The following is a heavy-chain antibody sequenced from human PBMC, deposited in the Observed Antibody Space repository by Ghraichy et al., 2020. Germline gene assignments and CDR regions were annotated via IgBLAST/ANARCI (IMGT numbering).Heavy chain of an antibody. CDR3: ARRDDEYQLLYYYYGMDV. V-gene: IGHV1-8*01. CDR2: MNPNSGNT. J-gene: IGHJ6*02. Sequence: ASVKVSCKASGYTFTSYDINWVRQATGQGLEWMGWMNPNSGNTGYAQKFQGRVTMTRNTSISTAYMELSSLRSEDTAVYYCARRDDEYQLLYYYYGMDVWGQGTTVTVSS. D-gene: IGHD2-2*01. CDR1: GYTFTSYD.